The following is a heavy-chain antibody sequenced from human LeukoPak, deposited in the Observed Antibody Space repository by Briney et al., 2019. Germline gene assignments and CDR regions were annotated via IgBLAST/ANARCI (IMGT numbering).Heavy chain of an antibody. CDR3: ATDYGSGSSYYDDFDI. CDR2: FDPEDGET. V-gene: IGHV1-24*01. CDR1: GYTLTELS. Sequence: ASVKVSCKVSGYTLTELSMHLVRQAPGKGLEWMGGFDPEDGETIYAQKFQGRVTMTEDTSTDTAYMELSSLRSEDTAVYYCATDYGSGSSYYDDFDIWGQGTMVTVSS. D-gene: IGHD3-10*01. J-gene: IGHJ3*02.